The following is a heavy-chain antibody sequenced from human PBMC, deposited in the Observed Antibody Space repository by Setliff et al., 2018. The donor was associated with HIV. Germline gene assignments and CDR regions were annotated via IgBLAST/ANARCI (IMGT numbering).Heavy chain of an antibody. V-gene: IGHV4-61*09. Sequence: SETLSLTCTVSGGSIISGSYYWTRIRQPAGKGLEWIGHIYTTGSTNYNPSLKSRVIMSVDTSKNQFSLKLSSVTAADTAVYYCARGARYAYYYESSGYYRHFDYWGQGTLVTVA. CDR3: ARGARYAYYYESSGYYRHFDY. J-gene: IGHJ4*02. D-gene: IGHD3-22*01. CDR1: GGSIISGSYY. CDR2: IYTTGST.